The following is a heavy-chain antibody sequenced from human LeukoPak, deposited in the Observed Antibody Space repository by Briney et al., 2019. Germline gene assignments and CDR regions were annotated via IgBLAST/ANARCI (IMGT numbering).Heavy chain of an antibody. Sequence: GGSLRLSCAASGFTFSSYAMSWVRQAPGKGLEWVSAISGSGGSTYYADSVKGRFTISRDNSKNTLYLQMNSLRAEDTAVYYCAKRAVAGTRGGLNWFDPWGQGTLVTVSS. V-gene: IGHV3-23*01. J-gene: IGHJ5*02. CDR2: ISGSGGST. CDR3: AKRAVAGTRGGLNWFDP. D-gene: IGHD6-19*01. CDR1: GFTFSSYA.